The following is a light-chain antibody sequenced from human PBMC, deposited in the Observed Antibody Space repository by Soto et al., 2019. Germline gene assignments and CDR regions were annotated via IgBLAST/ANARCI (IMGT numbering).Light chain of an antibody. CDR3: SSYTSNLGM. CDR1: SSDVGAYNY. V-gene: IGLV2-14*01. CDR2: EVT. Sequence: QSALTQPASVSGSPGQSIAISCTGTSSDVGAYNYVSWYRQHPGKAPKLIIYEVTKRPSGVSNRFSGSKSANTASLTISGLQAEDEADYYCSSYTSNLGMFGGGTKLTVL. J-gene: IGLJ3*02.